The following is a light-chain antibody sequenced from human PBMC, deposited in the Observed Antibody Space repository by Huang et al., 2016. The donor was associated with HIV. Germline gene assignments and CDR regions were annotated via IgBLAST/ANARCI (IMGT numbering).Light chain of an antibody. CDR1: QSIVFYSNRRNC. CDR2: SAS. J-gene: IGKJ4*01. CDR3: QQYYSTPLS. Sequence: DIVMTQSPDSLFVSLGERATINCRSSQSIVFYSNRRNCLALYQQKPGQPPKLLMSSASDREFGVPDRFSGSGSETDFTLTISNLHAEDAATYYCQQYYSTPLSFARGTKVEI. V-gene: IGKV4-1*01.